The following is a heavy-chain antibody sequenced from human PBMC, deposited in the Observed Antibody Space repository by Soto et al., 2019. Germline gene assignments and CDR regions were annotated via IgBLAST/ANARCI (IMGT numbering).Heavy chain of an antibody. CDR1: GGSISSGNDS. CDR2: IFHSGSP. J-gene: IGHJ2*01. Sequence: QLRLQESGSGLVKPSQTLSLTYAVSGGSISSGNDSWSWIRQPPGKGLEWIGYIFHSGSPYYNPSLKSRVTISVDRSKNQFSLRLSSVTAADTAVYYCARDLHDYGDWYFDLWGRGTLVTVSS. D-gene: IGHD4-17*01. V-gene: IGHV4-30-2*01. CDR3: ARDLHDYGDWYFDL.